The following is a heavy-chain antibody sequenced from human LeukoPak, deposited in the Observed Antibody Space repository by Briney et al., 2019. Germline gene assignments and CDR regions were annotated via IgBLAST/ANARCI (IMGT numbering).Heavy chain of an antibody. Sequence: KSSETLSLTCTVSGGSISSYYGSWIRQPAGKGLEWIGRIYTSGSTNYNPSLKSRVTMSVDTSKNQFSLKLSSVTAADTAVYYCARTLGDCSSTSCYTSPYFDYWGQGTLVTVSS. CDR2: IYTSGST. CDR3: ARTLGDCSSTSCYTSPYFDY. J-gene: IGHJ4*02. V-gene: IGHV4-4*07. D-gene: IGHD2-2*02. CDR1: GGSISSYY.